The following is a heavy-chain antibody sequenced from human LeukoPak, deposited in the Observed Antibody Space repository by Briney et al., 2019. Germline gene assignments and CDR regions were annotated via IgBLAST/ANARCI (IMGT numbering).Heavy chain of an antibody. V-gene: IGHV1-2*04. CDR2: INPNSGGT. Sequence: GASVKVSCKASGYTFTGYYMHWVRQAPGQGLEWMGWINPNSGGTNYAQKFQGWVTMTRDTSISTAYMELSRLRSDDTAVYYCASGPFCYGSGSSGTRRFNYYGMDVWGQGTTVTVSS. CDR3: ASGPFCYGSGSSGTRRFNYYGMDV. CDR1: GYTFTGYY. J-gene: IGHJ6*02. D-gene: IGHD3-10*01.